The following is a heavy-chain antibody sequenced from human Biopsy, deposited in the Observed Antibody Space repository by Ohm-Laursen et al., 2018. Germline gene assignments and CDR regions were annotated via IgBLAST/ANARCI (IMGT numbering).Heavy chain of an antibody. CDR2: SIPLFNTA. J-gene: IGHJ2*01. V-gene: IGHV1-69*06. CDR1: GVTFDTYA. D-gene: IGHD3-22*01. CDR3: ARFPLGAYDDSGSYRAVEHWYFDL. Sequence: SVKVSCKASGVTFDTYAFGWVRQAPGQGLEWVGSSIPLFNTANYADKFQGRVTLTADKSTTTAYMELSSLRSEDTAIYYCARFPLGAYDDSGSYRAVEHWYFDLWDRGTLVTVSS.